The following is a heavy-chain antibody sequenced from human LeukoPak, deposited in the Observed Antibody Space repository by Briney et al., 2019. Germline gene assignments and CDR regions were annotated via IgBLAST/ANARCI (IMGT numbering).Heavy chain of an antibody. Sequence: ASVKVSCKASGYTFTGYYMHWVRQAPGQGLEWMGWINPNSGGTNYAQKFQGRVTMTRDTSISTAYMELSRLRSDDTAVYYCARDRRGVGYRPQYYYYYYMDVWGKGTTVTVSS. J-gene: IGHJ6*03. V-gene: IGHV1-2*02. CDR1: GYTFTGYY. CDR3: ARDRRGVGYRPQYYYYYYMDV. D-gene: IGHD5-24*01. CDR2: INPNSGGT.